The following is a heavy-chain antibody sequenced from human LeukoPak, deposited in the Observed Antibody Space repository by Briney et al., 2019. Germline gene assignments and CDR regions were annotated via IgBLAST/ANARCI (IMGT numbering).Heavy chain of an antibody. J-gene: IGHJ4*02. CDR1: GFTFSSYG. D-gene: IGHD5-18*01. CDR2: ISYDGSNK. V-gene: IGHV3-30*18. Sequence: GRSLRLSCAASGFTFSSYGMHWVRQAPGKGLEWVAVISYDGSNKYYADSVKGRFTIPRDNSKNTLYLQMNSLRAEDTAVYYCAKSPTAMGTPLFDYWGQGTLVTVSS. CDR3: AKSPTAMGTPLFDY.